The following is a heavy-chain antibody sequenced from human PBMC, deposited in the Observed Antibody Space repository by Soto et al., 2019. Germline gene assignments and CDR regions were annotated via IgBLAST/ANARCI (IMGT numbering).Heavy chain of an antibody. J-gene: IGHJ4*02. CDR2: ISSSSSTI. D-gene: IGHD3-10*01. CDR3: ARDLYYGSGSSLDY. CDR1: GFTFSSYS. Sequence: EVQLVESGGGLVQPGGSLRLSCAASGFTFSSYSMNWVRQAPGKGLEWVSYISSSSSTIYYADSVKGRFTISRDNAKNSLYLQMNSLRAEDTAVYYCARDLYYGSGSSLDYGGQGTLVTVSS. V-gene: IGHV3-48*01.